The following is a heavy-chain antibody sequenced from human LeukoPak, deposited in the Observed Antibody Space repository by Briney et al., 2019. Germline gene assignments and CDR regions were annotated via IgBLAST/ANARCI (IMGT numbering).Heavy chain of an antibody. V-gene: IGHV5-51*01. Sequence: GESLKMYGKGSGYSLTNYWIGWVRQMPGKGLEWMAIINPGDSDTRYSPSFQGQVTISADKSINTAYLQWSSLKASDTAMYYCARHTSWDTGMDVWGKGTTVTVSS. D-gene: IGHD5-18*01. CDR3: ARHTSWDTGMDV. CDR2: INPGDSDT. CDR1: GYSLTNYW. J-gene: IGHJ6*04.